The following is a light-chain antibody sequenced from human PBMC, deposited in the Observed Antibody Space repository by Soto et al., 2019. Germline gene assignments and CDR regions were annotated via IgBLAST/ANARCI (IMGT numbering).Light chain of an antibody. V-gene: IGKV1-9*01. J-gene: IGKJ1*01. CDR3: QQHNGFPPWT. CDR2: TAS. Sequence: DIQLTQSPSFLSASVGDGVTITCRASQGIRSHLAWYQQKPGKATKLLIYTASTLQSGVPSRFSGGGSGTEFTLTISSLQPEDSATYYCQQHNGFPPWTFGQGTKVDIK. CDR1: QGIRSH.